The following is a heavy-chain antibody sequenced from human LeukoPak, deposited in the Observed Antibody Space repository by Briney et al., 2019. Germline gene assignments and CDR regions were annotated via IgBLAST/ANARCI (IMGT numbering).Heavy chain of an antibody. CDR2: IIPIFGTA. Sequence: ASVKVSCKASGYTFTSYGISWVRQAPGQGLEWMGGIIPIFGTANYAQKLQGRVTMTTDTSTSTAYMELRSLRSDDTAVYYCARDEMVVASYFDYWGQGTLVTVSS. V-gene: IGHV1-18*01. CDR1: GYTFTSYG. CDR3: ARDEMVVASYFDY. D-gene: IGHD2-15*01. J-gene: IGHJ4*02.